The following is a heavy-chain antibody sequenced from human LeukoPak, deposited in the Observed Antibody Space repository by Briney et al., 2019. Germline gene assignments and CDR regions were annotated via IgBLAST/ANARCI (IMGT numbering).Heavy chain of an antibody. CDR2: IYYSGST. D-gene: IGHD2-2*01. J-gene: IGHJ6*02. Sequence: SQTLSLTCTVSGGSISSGGYYWSWIRQHPGKGLEWIGYIYYSGSTYYNPSLKSRVTISVDTSKNQFSLKLSSVTAADTAVYYCARVTNLYYYDMDVWGQGTTVTVSS. CDR3: ARVTNLYYYDMDV. V-gene: IGHV4-31*03. CDR1: GGSISSGGYY.